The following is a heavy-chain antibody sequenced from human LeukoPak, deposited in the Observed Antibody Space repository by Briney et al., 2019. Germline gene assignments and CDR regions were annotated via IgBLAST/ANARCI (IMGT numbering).Heavy chain of an antibody. V-gene: IGHV1-2*02. Sequence: ASVKVSCKASGYTFTGYYMHWVRQARGQGLEWMGWINPNSGGTNYAQKFQGRVTMTRDTSISTAYMELSRLRSDDTAVYYCARVPPTYYYDSSGYPDYWGQGTLVTVSS. CDR3: ARVPPTYYYDSSGYPDY. CDR1: GYTFTGYY. CDR2: INPNSGGT. D-gene: IGHD3-22*01. J-gene: IGHJ4*02.